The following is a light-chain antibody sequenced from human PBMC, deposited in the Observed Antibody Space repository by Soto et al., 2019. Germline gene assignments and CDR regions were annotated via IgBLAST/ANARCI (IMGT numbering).Light chain of an antibody. CDR1: QSVKSSY. Sequence: EIVLTQSPGTLSLSPGERATLPCRASQSVKSSYLAWYQHKPGQAPRLLIYGASTRATDIPARFSGSGSGTEFTLTISSLQSEDFAAYYCQQYTNWPRTFGQGTKVDIK. J-gene: IGKJ1*01. V-gene: IGKV3-15*01. CDR2: GAS. CDR3: QQYTNWPRT.